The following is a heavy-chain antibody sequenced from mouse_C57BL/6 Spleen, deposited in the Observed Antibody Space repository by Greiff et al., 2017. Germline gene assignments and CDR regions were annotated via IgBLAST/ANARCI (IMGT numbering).Heavy chain of an antibody. CDR3: ARSGYYDYDGTYYAMDY. D-gene: IGHD2-4*01. J-gene: IGHJ4*01. CDR1: GYTFTSYW. CDR2: INPSSGYT. V-gene: IGHV1-7*01. Sequence: QVHVKQSGAELAKPGASVKLSCKASGYTFTSYWMHWVKQRPGQGLEWIGYINPSSGYTKYNQKFKDKATLTADKSSSTAYMQLSSLTYEDSAVYYCARSGYYDYDGTYYAMDYWGQGTSVTVSS.